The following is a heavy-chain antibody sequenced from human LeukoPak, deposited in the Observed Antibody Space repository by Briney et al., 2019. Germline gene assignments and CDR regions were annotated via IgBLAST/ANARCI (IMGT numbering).Heavy chain of an antibody. Sequence: ASVKVSCKASGYTFTGYYMHWVRQATGQGLEWMGWMNPNSGNTGYAQKFQGRVTMTRNTSISTAYMELSSLRSEDTAVYYCARGLDSSSGYWGQGTLVTVSS. CDR1: GYTFTGYY. CDR2: MNPNSGNT. D-gene: IGHD6-6*01. J-gene: IGHJ4*02. V-gene: IGHV1-8*02. CDR3: ARGLDSSSGY.